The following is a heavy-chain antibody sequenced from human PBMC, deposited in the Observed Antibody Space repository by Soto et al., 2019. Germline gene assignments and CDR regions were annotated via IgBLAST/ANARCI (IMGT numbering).Heavy chain of an antibody. CDR3: AKDVSSSGYLSFDY. Sequence: PGGSLRLSCAASGFTFSSYAMSWVRQAPGKGLEWVSAISGSGGSTYYADSVKGRFTITRDNSKNTLYLQMNSLRAEDTAVYYCAKDVSSSGYLSFDYWGQGTLVTVSS. CDR2: ISGSGGST. CDR1: GFTFSSYA. V-gene: IGHV3-23*01. J-gene: IGHJ4*02. D-gene: IGHD3-22*01.